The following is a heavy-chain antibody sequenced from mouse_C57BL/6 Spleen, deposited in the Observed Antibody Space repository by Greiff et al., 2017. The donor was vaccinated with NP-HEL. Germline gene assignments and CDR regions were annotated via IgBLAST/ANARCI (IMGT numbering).Heavy chain of an antibody. D-gene: IGHD1-1*01. CDR1: GFTFSSYT. Sequence: EVQRVESGGGLVKPGGSLKLSCAASGFTFSSYTMSWVSQTPEQRLEWVATISGGGGNTYYQDSVKGRFTISTDNAKNTLYLQMSSLRSEDTALYYCARHEFITTVVADWDFDVWGTGTTVTVSS. CDR3: ARHEFITTVVADWDFDV. CDR2: ISGGGGNT. J-gene: IGHJ1*03. V-gene: IGHV5-9*01.